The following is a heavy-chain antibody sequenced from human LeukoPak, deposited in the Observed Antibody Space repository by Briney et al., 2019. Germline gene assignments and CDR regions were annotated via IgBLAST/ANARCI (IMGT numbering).Heavy chain of an antibody. Sequence: GGSLRLSCAASGFTFDDYGMSWVRQAPGKGPEWVSGINWNGGSTGYADSVKGRFTISRDNAKNSLYLQMNSLRAEDTALYYCARDPRVTYDSSGYYDYWGQGTLVTVSS. V-gene: IGHV3-20*04. CDR2: INWNGGST. CDR3: ARDPRVTYDSSGYYDY. D-gene: IGHD3-22*01. CDR1: GFTFDDYG. J-gene: IGHJ4*02.